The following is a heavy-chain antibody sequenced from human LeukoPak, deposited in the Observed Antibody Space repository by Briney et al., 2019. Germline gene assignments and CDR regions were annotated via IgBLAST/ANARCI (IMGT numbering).Heavy chain of an antibody. D-gene: IGHD3-10*01. J-gene: IGHJ6*03. CDR1: GFTFSSYG. CDR2: IRYDGSNK. CDR3: AKTYYYGSGSYRISYYYYYYMDV. Sequence: PGGSLRFSCAASGFTFSSYGMHWVRQAPGKGLEWAAFIRYDGSNKYYADSVKGRFTISRDNSKNTLYLQMNSLRAEDTAVYYCAKTYYYGSGSYRISYYYYYYMDVWGKGTTVTVSS. V-gene: IGHV3-30*02.